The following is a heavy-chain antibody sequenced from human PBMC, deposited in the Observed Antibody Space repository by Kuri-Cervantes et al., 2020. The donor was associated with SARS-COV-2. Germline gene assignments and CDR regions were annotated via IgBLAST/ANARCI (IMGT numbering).Heavy chain of an antibody. CDR1: GYTFTSYG. D-gene: IGHD1-1*01. Sequence: ASLKVSCKASGYTFTSYGISWVRQAPGQRLEWMGWINAGNGNTKYSQKFQGRVTITRDTSASTAYMELRKLRSEDTAVYYCASEYGVGDDEYYFDYWGQGTLVTVSS. CDR2: INAGNGNT. V-gene: IGHV1-18*04. CDR3: ASEYGVGDDEYYFDY. J-gene: IGHJ4*02.